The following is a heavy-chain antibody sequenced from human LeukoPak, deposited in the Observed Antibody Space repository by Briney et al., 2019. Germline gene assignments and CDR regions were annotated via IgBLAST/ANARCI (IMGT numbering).Heavy chain of an antibody. J-gene: IGHJ4*02. CDR2: INHSGST. D-gene: IGHD3-3*01. Sequence: PSETLSLTCAVYGGSFSGYYWSRIRQPPGKGREWIGEINHSGSTNYNPSLKSRVTISVDTSKNQFSLKLSSVTAADTAVYYCARGMYYAFWSPRRNYFDYWGQGTLVTVSS. CDR3: ARGMYYAFWSPRRNYFDY. V-gene: IGHV4-34*01. CDR1: GGSFSGYY.